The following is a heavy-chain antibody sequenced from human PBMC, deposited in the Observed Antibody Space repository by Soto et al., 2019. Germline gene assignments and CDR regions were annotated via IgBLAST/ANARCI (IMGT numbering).Heavy chain of an antibody. V-gene: IGHV4-34*01. J-gene: IGHJ5*02. CDR3: ARGPFVVVNDYVFVP. CDR2: LNHSGST. CDR1: GGSFSGYY. D-gene: IGHD2-21*01. Sequence: QVQLQQWGAGLLKPSATLSLTCAVYGGSFSGYYWSWIRQPPGKGLEWIGELNHSGSTNYLTSLHRRVTISVDTSKYQFSLTLCSVPAADTAVYYCARGPFVVVNDYVFVPWGQGPVVTVYS.